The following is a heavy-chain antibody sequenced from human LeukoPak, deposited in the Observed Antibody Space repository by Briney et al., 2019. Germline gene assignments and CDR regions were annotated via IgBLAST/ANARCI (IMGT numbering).Heavy chain of an antibody. CDR1: GFTFSPYW. Sequence: GELLRLSCAAPGFTFSPYWMHWGRQGPGKGLVWVSPVYSDGITTNYADSVKGRFTISRDNAKNTLYLQMNSLRAEDTAVYYCARVSCTNGVCSVFDHWGQGALVTVSS. CDR3: ARVSCTNGVCSVFDH. CDR2: VYSDGITT. J-gene: IGHJ4*02. D-gene: IGHD2-8*01. V-gene: IGHV3-74*01.